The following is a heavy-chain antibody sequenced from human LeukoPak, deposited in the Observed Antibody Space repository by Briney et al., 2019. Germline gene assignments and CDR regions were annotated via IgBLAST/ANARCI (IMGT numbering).Heavy chain of an antibody. D-gene: IGHD6-19*01. CDR2: IIPILGET. CDR3: TRGVAVAGVAYYFDL. J-gene: IGHJ2*01. CDR1: GGSFSVHS. Sequence: GASVKVSCKASGGSFSVHSVSWVRQAPGQGLEWMGRIIPILGETDYAQKFQGRVTITADKFTSNAYMELGSLRAEDTAVYYCTRGVAVAGVAYYFDLWGHGTLVTVSS. V-gene: IGHV1-69*04.